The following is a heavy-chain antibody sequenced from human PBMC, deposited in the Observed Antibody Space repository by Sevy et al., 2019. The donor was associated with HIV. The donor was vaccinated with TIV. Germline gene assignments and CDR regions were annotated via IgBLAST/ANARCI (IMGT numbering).Heavy chain of an antibody. V-gene: IGHV1-24*01. Sequence: ASVKVSCKIPGYTLTQFSMHWVRQAPGKGLEWMGTFDPEDGERIYAQKFQGRVTMTEDTSTDTAHMELSSLRSEDTAVYYCAITREYYSDNSGYFDYWGQGTLVTVSS. D-gene: IGHD3-22*01. CDR2: FDPEDGER. CDR1: GYTLTQFS. J-gene: IGHJ4*02. CDR3: AITREYYSDNSGYFDY.